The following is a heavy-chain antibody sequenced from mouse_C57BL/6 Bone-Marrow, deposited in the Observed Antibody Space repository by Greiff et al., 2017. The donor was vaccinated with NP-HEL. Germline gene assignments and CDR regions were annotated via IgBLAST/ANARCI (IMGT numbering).Heavy chain of an antibody. Sequence: EVQLQQSGPELVKPGASVKIPCKASGYTFTDYNMDWVKQSNGKSLEWIGDINPNNGGTIYNQKFKGKATLTVDKSSSTAYMELRSLTSEDTAVYYCARRKIYYDYDEGGFDYWGQGTTLTVSA. J-gene: IGHJ2*01. D-gene: IGHD2-4*01. CDR3: ARRKIYYDYDEGGFDY. CDR1: GYTFTDYN. V-gene: IGHV1-18*01. CDR2: INPNNGGT.